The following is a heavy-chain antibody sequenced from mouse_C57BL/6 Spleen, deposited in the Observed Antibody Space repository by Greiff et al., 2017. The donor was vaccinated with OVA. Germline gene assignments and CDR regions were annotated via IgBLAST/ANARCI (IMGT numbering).Heavy chain of an antibody. D-gene: IGHD4-1*01. CDR3: ARMGSNWDYYAMDD. J-gene: IGHJ4*01. CDR2: IWSGGSS. Sequence: VQLVESGPGLVQPSQSLSITCTVSGFSLTSYGVHWVRQSPGNGLEWLGVIWSGGSSDYNAAFIPRLSTSKDNSKSQVFFKMNSRQADDTAIYYCARMGSNWDYYAMDDWGKGTTVTVSS. V-gene: IGHV2-2*01. CDR1: GFSLTSYG.